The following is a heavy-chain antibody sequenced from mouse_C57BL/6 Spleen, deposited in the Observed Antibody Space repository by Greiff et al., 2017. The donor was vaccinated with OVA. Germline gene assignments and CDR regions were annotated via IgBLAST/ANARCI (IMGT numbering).Heavy chain of an antibody. V-gene: IGHV1-50*01. J-gene: IGHJ3*01. Sequence: QVQLQQPGAELVKPGASVKLSCKASGSTFTSYWMQWVNQRPGQGLEWIGEIDTSDSYTYYNQKFKGKATLTVDKSYSTAYMQLSSLSSEDTAVYCCARSGSAWVAYWGQGTLVTVSA. CDR1: GSTFTSYW. CDR3: ARSGSAWVAY. CDR2: IDTSDSYT. D-gene: IGHD3-2*02.